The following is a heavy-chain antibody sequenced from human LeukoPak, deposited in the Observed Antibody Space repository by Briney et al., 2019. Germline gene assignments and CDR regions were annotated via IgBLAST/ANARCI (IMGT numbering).Heavy chain of an antibody. D-gene: IGHD4-17*01. V-gene: IGHV4-39*02. CDR3: ARDPPLARYYFDY. J-gene: IGHJ4*02. CDR1: GDSVSNTAYY. CDR2: GHYRETT. Sequence: SETLSLTCSVFGDSVSNTAYYWAWIRQAPGKTLEWMGSGHYRETTHSSPSLRSRVTISVDTSKNQFSLKLNSVTVADTAVYYCARDPPLARYYFDYWGQGTLVTVSS.